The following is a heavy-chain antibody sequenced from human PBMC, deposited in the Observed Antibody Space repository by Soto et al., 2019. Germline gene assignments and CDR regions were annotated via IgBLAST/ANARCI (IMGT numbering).Heavy chain of an antibody. CDR3: FREGYNWHYN. CDR1: GFSVSAHY. Sequence: EVQLAETGGGLIQPGGSLRLSCAGAGFSVSAHYMNWVRQAPGKGLEWISAIYSDGTTYYADSVKGRFTISRDDSKNTLYLEMNNVRVEDTALYYCFREGYNWHYNWGQGTLVTVSS. CDR2: IYSDGTT. D-gene: IGHD1-7*01. V-gene: IGHV3-53*02. J-gene: IGHJ4*02.